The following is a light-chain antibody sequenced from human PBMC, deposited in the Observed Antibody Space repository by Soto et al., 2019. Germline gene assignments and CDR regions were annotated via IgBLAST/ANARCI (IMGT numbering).Light chain of an antibody. V-gene: IGKV1-39*01. CDR2: IAS. CDR3: QHTYTVPPT. J-gene: IGKJ5*01. Sequence: DIQMTQSPSSLSASVGDRVTITCRASQGISTFLNWYQLKPGKAPTLLIYIASDLQGGVPSRFSGSGSGTEFSLTIDTLQPDDVATYYCQHTYTVPPTFGQGTRLEVK. CDR1: QGISTF.